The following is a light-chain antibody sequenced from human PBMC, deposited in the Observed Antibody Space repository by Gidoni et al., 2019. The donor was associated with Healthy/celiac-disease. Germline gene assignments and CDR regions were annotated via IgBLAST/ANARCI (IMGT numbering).Light chain of an antibody. CDR2: DNN. J-gene: IGLJ3*02. Sequence: QSVLTQPPSVSAAPGQKVTISCSGSRSVIGNNYVSWYQQLPGTAPKLLIYDNNKRPSGIPDRFSGSKSGTSATLGITGLQTGDEADYYCGTWDSSLSAWVFGGGTKLTVL. V-gene: IGLV1-51*01. CDR1: RSVIGNNY. CDR3: GTWDSSLSAWV.